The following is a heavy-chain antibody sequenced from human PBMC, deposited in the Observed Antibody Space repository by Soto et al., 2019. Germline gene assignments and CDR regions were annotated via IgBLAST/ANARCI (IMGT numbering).Heavy chain of an antibody. CDR2: IIPIFGTA. D-gene: IGHD3-22*01. CDR1: GGTFSSYA. CDR3: ARVWYYDSSGYYYDY. Sequence: SVQVSCKASGGTFSSYAISWVRQAPGQGLEWMGGIIPIFGTANYAQKFQGRVTITADESTSTAYMELSSLRSEDTAVYYCARVWYYDSSGYYYDYWGQGTLVTVSS. J-gene: IGHJ4*02. V-gene: IGHV1-69*13.